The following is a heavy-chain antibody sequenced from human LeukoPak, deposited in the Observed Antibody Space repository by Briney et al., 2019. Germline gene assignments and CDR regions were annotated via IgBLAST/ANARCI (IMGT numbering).Heavy chain of an antibody. Sequence: GASVKVSCKASGYTFAGYYMHRVRQAPGQGLEWMGRINPNSGGTNYAQKFQGRVTMTRDTSISTAYMELSRLRSDDTAVYYCARDSAQRYSGYDRLGYWGQGTLVTVSS. V-gene: IGHV1-2*06. CDR1: GYTFAGYY. D-gene: IGHD5-12*01. J-gene: IGHJ4*02. CDR2: INPNSGGT. CDR3: ARDSAQRYSGYDRLGY.